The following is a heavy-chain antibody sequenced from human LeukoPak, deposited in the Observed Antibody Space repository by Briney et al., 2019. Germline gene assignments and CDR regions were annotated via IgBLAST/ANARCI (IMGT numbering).Heavy chain of an antibody. J-gene: IGHJ3*02. V-gene: IGHV4-4*07. CDR2: IYTSGST. Sequence: TSETLSLTCTVSGVSISSYYWSWIRQPAGKGLEWIGRIYTSGSTNYNPSLKSRVTMSVDTSKNQFSLKLSSVTAADTAVYYCARRGKIAAAGILDAFDIWGQGTMVTVSS. CDR3: ARRGKIAAAGILDAFDI. CDR1: GVSISSYY. D-gene: IGHD6-13*01.